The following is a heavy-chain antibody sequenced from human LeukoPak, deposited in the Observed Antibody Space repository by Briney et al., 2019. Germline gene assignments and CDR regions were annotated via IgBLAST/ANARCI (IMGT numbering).Heavy chain of an antibody. Sequence: GGSLRLSCAASGFTFSSYAMSWVRQAPGKGLEWVSAISGSGGSTYYADSVKGRFTISRDNSKNTLYLQMNSLRAEDTAVYYCAKSPQRFLEWLSGYRGQGTLVTVSS. D-gene: IGHD3-3*01. CDR1: GFTFSSYA. CDR2: ISGSGGST. J-gene: IGHJ4*02. CDR3: AKSPQRFLEWLSGY. V-gene: IGHV3-23*01.